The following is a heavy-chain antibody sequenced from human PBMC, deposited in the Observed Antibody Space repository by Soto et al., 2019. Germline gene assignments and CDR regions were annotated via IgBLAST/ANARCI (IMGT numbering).Heavy chain of an antibody. J-gene: IGHJ6*03. D-gene: IGHD3-3*01. V-gene: IGHV1-24*01. Sequence: GASVKVSCKASGYTLTELSMHWVRQAPGKGLEWMGGFDPEDGETIYAQKFQGRVTMTEDTSTDTAYMELSSLRSEDTAVYYCATDGTRRRRADFWTFFQRGYYYYMDVWGKGTTVTVSS. CDR2: FDPEDGET. CDR1: GYTLTELS. CDR3: ATDGTRRRRADFWTFFQRGYYYYMDV.